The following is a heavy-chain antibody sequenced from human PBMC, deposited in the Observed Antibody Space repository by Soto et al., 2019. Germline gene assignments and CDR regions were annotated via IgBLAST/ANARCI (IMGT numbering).Heavy chain of an antibody. D-gene: IGHD3-10*01. CDR3: AIAPCFGSGTYYYYALDV. V-gene: IGHV3-11*01. CDR2: ISSSAGTI. J-gene: IGHJ6*02. Sequence: QVQLVESGGGLVKPGGSLRLSCAASGLTFSDHYMTWIRQAPGKGLEWISYISSSAGTIYYADSVKGRFTISRDNAKSSLYLQMTHLRAEDTAVYYCAIAPCFGSGTYYYYALDVWGQGTTVTVSS. CDR1: GLTFSDHY.